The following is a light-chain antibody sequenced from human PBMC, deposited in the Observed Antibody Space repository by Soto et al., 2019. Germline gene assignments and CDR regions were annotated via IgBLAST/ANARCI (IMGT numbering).Light chain of an antibody. CDR2: KAP. CDR3: QQLNSYPRT. CDR1: QSVRNY. Sequence: DIQMTQSPSTLPASVGDKVTITCRASQSVRNYLAWYQQKPGKAPRLLIYKAPNLESGVPSRFSGSGSGTDFTLTISSLQPEDFATYYCQQLNSYPRTFGQGTKV. V-gene: IGKV1-5*03. J-gene: IGKJ1*01.